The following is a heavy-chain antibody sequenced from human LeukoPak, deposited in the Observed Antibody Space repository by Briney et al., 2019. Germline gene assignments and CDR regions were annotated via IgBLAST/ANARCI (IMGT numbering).Heavy chain of an antibody. CDR1: GFTFSSSAM. D-gene: IGHD3-22*01. CDR3: ARDRDPLNSSGYLFDY. V-gene: IGHV4-39*07. J-gene: IGHJ4*02. Sequence: GSLRLSCAASGFTFSSSAMSWVRQPPGKGLEWIGSIYYSGSTYYNPSLKSRVTISVDTSKNQFSLKLSSVTAADTAVYYCARDRDPLNSSGYLFDYWGQGTLVTVSS. CDR2: IYYSGST.